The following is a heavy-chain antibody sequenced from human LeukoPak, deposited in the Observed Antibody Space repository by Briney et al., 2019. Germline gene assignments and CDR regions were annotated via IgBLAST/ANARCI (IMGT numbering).Heavy chain of an antibody. CDR1: GGTFSSYA. J-gene: IGHJ6*02. D-gene: IGHD1-14*01. V-gene: IGHV1-69*13. CDR2: IIPIFGTA. CDR3: ARATGYYYGMDV. Sequence: GASVKVSCKASGGTFSSYAISWVRQAPGQGLEWMGGIIPIFGTANYAQKFQGRVTITADESTSTAYMELSSLRSEDTAVYYCARATGYYYGMDVWGQGTMVTVSS.